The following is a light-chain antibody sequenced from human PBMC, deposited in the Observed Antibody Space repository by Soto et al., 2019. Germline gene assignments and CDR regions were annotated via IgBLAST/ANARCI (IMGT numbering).Light chain of an antibody. J-gene: IGKJ1*01. V-gene: IGKV3-20*01. CDR1: QSVSSSY. Sequence: EIVLTQSPGNLSLSPGERATLSCRATQSVSSSYLVWYQQKPGQAPRLLIYGASIRATGIPDRFSGSGSGTDFTLTISRLEPEDFAVYYCQQNGRSPPWTFGQGTKVDIK. CDR2: GAS. CDR3: QQNGRSPPWT.